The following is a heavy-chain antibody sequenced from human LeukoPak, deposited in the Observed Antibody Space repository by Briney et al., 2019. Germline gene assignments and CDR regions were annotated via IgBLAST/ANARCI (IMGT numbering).Heavy chain of an antibody. CDR1: GGSISSYY. D-gene: IGHD3-10*01. CDR3: AGSRSGAFDI. J-gene: IGHJ3*02. V-gene: IGHV4-59*01. Sequence: PSETLSLTCTVSGGSISSYYWSWIRQPPGKGLEWIGYIYCSGSTNYNPSLKSRVTISVGTSKNQFSLKLSFVTAADTAVYYCAGSRSGAFDIWGQGTMVTVSS. CDR2: IYCSGST.